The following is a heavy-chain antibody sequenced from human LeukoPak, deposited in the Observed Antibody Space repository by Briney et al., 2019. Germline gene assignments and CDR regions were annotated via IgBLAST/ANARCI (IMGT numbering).Heavy chain of an antibody. J-gene: IGHJ4*02. Sequence: ASVKVSCKASGYTFTSYGISWVRQAPGQGLEWMGWISAYNGNTNYAQKLQGRVTMTTDTSTSTAYMELRSLRSDDPAVYYCARVVFSYYYDSSGYYSPIIDYWGQGTLVTVSS. CDR3: ARVVFSYYYDSSGYYSPIIDY. D-gene: IGHD3-22*01. CDR1: GYTFTSYG. CDR2: ISAYNGNT. V-gene: IGHV1-18*01.